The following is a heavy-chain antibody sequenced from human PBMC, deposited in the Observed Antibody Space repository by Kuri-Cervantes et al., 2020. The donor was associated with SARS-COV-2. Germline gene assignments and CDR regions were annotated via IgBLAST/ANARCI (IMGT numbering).Heavy chain of an antibody. V-gene: IGHV1-2*02. J-gene: IGHJ5*02. D-gene: IGHD3-22*01. CDR3: ARDGEYYYDSSGYFNWFDP. CDR2: INVNNRAT. Sequence: ASVKVSCKASGYSFTSYYINWVRQAPGQGLEWMGWINVNNRATSYAQKFQGRVTMTRDTSVSTAYMELSRLRSDDTAVYYCARDGEYYYDSSGYFNWFDPWGQGTLVTVSS. CDR1: GYSFTSYY.